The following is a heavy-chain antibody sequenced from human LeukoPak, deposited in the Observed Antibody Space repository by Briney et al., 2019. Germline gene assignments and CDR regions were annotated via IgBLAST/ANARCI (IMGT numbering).Heavy chain of an antibody. CDR2: IYHSGST. J-gene: IGHJ5*02. CDR1: GGSISSSNW. CDR3: ARDLRSSGWSVDP. V-gene: IGHV4-4*02. Sequence: SETLSLTCAVSGGSISSSNWWSWVRQPPGKGLEWIGEIYHSGSTNYNPSLKSRVTMSVDKSKNQFSLKLSSVTAADTAVYYCARDLRSSGWSVDPWGQGTLVTVSS. D-gene: IGHD6-19*01.